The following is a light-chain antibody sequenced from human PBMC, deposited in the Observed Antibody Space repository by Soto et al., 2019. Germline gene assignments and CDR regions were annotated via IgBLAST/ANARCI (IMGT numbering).Light chain of an antibody. CDR3: QQYNSYSRT. CDR2: GVS. V-gene: IGKV1-5*01. Sequence: IQMTQSPSSLSASVGDKVTIPCLASQSISSSLNWYQQKSGKAPNLLIYGVSRLQGGVPSRFSGSGSGTEFTLTISSLQPDDFATYYCQQYNSYSRTFGQGTNVDI. CDR1: QSISSS. J-gene: IGKJ1*01.